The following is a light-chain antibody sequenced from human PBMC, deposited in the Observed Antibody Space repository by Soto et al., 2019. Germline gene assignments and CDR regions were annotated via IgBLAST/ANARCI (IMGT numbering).Light chain of an antibody. CDR3: CSDAGSSTHV. Sequence: QSVLTQPASVSGSPGQSITISCTRTNSDVGSYNFVSWYQQHPGKAPKVMIFEVSKRPSGVSDRFSGSKSGNTASLTISELQAEDEADYYCCSDAGSSTHVFGTGTKVTVL. V-gene: IGLV2-23*02. J-gene: IGLJ1*01. CDR2: EVS. CDR1: NSDVGSYNF.